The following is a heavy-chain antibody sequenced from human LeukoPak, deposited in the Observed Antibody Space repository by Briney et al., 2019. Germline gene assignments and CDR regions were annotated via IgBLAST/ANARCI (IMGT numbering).Heavy chain of an antibody. J-gene: IGHJ6*03. CDR2: IYYSGRS. V-gene: IGHV4-59*01. CDR3: ARAGRGYNYGFVPSELDYYYYYLDV. Sequence: SSETLSLTCTVSGGSIGSYYWSWIRQPPGKGLEWIGYIYYSGRSNQNPSLKSRVTISLDASKNQFSLKLSSVTAADTAVYYCARAGRGYNYGFVPSELDYYYYYLDVWGKGTTVTVSS. CDR1: GGSIGSYY. D-gene: IGHD5-18*01.